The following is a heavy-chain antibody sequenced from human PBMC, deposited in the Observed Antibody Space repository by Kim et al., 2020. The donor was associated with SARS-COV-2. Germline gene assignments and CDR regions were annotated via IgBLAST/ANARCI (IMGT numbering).Heavy chain of an antibody. CDR3: TSDTVLYGLDV. D-gene: IGHD4-4*01. V-gene: IGHV3-74*01. CDR2: IRSGGTGI. Sequence: GGSLRLSCATSGFTVTDYWMHWVRQAPGKGLVWVSRIRSGGTGISYADSVKGRFTISRDNVNNTLYLKMNNLRAEDTALYYCTSDTVLYGLDVWGQGTPVTVSS. CDR1: GFTVTDYW. J-gene: IGHJ6*02.